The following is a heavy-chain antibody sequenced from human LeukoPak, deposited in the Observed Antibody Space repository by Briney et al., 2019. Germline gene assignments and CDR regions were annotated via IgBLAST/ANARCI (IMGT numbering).Heavy chain of an antibody. D-gene: IGHD6-13*01. CDR1: GYTFTGYY. Sequence: GASVKVSCKASGYTFTGYYIHWVRQAPGQGLEWMGWISAYNGNTNYAQKLQGRVTMTTDTSTSTAYMELRSLRSDDTAVYYCARDFLRYVAAAGSGYYYYYMDVWGKGTTVTVSS. J-gene: IGHJ6*03. CDR2: ISAYNGNT. V-gene: IGHV1-18*04. CDR3: ARDFLRYVAAAGSGYYYYYMDV.